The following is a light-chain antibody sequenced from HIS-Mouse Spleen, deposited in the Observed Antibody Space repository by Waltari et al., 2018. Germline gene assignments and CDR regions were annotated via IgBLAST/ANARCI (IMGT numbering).Light chain of an antibody. V-gene: IGKV1-33*01. Sequence: DLQLPHSPSSLSASVGDRVTITCQASQDISNYLNWYQQKPGKAPKLLIYDESNSETAVTLRFSGRGSGTDFNYTISSLQPEAIAAYSCKQYDNLRPFSGGTKVELK. CDR3: KQYDNLRP. CDR1: QDISNY. J-gene: IGKJ4*02. CDR2: DES.